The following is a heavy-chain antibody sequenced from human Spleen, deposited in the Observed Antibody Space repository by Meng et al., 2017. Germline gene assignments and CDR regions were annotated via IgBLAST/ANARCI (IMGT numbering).Heavy chain of an antibody. CDR1: GFTFGDYA. D-gene: IGHD6-13*01. V-gene: IGHV3-49*03. Sequence: GESLKISCTASGFTFGDYAMSWFRQAPGKGLEWVGFIRSKAYGGKTEYAASVKGRFTISRDDSKSIAYLQMNSLKTEDTAVYYCTRDWGYSSSWYTLVYYYGMDVWGQGTTVTVSS. CDR3: TRDWGYSSSWYTLVYYYGMDV. CDR2: IRSKAYGGKT. J-gene: IGHJ6*02.